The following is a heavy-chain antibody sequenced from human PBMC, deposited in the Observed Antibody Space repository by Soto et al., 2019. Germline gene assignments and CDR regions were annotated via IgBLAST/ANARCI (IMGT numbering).Heavy chain of an antibody. V-gene: IGHV3-23*01. CDR1: GFTFSSYA. Sequence: GGSLRLSCAASGFTFSSYAMSWVRQAPGKGLEWVSAISGSGGSTYYADYVKGRFTISRDNSKNTLYLQMNSLRAEDTAVYYCAKEGKYCSSTSCYALDIWGQGTMVTVAS. CDR3: AKEGKYCSSTSCYALDI. J-gene: IGHJ3*02. CDR2: ISGSGGST. D-gene: IGHD2-2*01.